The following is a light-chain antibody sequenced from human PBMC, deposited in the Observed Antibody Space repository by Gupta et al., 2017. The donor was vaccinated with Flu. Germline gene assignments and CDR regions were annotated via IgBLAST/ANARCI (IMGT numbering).Light chain of an antibody. CDR1: QSVNSY. V-gene: IGKV3-15*01. CDR3: QQYNKWPIT. CDR2: GAS. Sequence: QATISVYQRESATLSCRVSQSVNSYLAWYQQKPGQAPRLLIYGASSRATGIPARLSGSGSWTEFTLTISRLQSEDFAFYYCQQYNKWPITFGGGTKVEIK. J-gene: IGKJ4*01.